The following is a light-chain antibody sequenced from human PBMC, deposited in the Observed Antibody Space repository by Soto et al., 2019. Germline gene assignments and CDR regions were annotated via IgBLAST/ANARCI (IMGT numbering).Light chain of an antibody. Sequence: DIQMTQSPSTLSASVGDRVTITCRASQAFSDWLAWYQQKPGKAPNLLISITSSLESGVPSRFSGSASGTDFTLTINSLQPEDFATYYCQHYNNYPYTFGQGTRLEIK. V-gene: IGKV1-5*03. CDR3: QHYNNYPYT. CDR1: QAFSDW. J-gene: IGKJ2*01. CDR2: ITS.